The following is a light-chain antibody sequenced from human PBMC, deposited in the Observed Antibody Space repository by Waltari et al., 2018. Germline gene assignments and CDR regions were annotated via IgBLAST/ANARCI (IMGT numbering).Light chain of an antibody. CDR1: QRISRY. CDR2: AAS. V-gene: IGKV1-39*01. J-gene: IGKJ3*01. CDR3: QQSYSTLIFT. Sequence: DILMTQSPSSLSASVGDRVTIPCRASQRISRYLNWYQQKPGKAPKLLIYAASSLQSGVPSRFSGSGSGTDFTLTISSLQPEDFATYYCQQSYSTLIFTFGPGTKVDIK.